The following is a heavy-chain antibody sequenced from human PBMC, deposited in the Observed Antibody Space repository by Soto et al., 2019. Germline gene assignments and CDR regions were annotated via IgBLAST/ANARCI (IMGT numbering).Heavy chain of an antibody. V-gene: IGHV2-5*02. CDR1: GFSLSTSGVG. CDR2: IDWDDDK. CDR3: AHNKYGSAWPLDY. D-gene: IGHD6-19*01. Sequence: QITLKESGPTLVKPTQTLTLTCTFSGFSLSTSGVGVGWIRQPPGKALEWLGIIDWDDDKHYSPSLKNRLLIPQVTPKDQVVLTMTNVDPVDTATYYCAHNKYGSAWPLDYWGQGTLVTVSS. J-gene: IGHJ4*02.